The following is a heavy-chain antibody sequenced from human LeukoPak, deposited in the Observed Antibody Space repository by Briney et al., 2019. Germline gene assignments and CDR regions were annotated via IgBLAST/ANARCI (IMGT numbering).Heavy chain of an antibody. V-gene: IGHV1-69*10. J-gene: IGHJ6*04. D-gene: IGHD6-19*01. CDR3: ASGRSSGADYNYHYAMDV. CDR2: VIPIIGKP. Sequence: SVRVSCKASGGTFSSDAITWVRQAPGQGLEWMGGVIPIIGKPTYAQKFQGRLTISADRSTKTAYMELSSLQSEDTAVYFCASGRSSGADYNYHYAMDVWGKGTTVNVYS. CDR1: GGTFSSDA.